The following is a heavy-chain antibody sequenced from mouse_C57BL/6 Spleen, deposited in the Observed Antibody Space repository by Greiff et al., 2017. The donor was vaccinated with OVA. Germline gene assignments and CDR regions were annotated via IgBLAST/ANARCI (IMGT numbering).Heavy chain of an antibody. V-gene: IGHV1-69*01. Sequence: QVQLQQPGAELVMPGASVKLSCKASGYTFTSYWMHWVKQRPGQGLEWIGEIDPSDSYTNYNQKFKGKSTLTVDKSSSTAYMQLSSLTSEDSAVYYCARGHGSSSYWYFDVWGTGTTVTVSS. CDR3: ARGHGSSSYWYFDV. J-gene: IGHJ1*03. CDR1: GYTFTSYW. D-gene: IGHD1-1*01. CDR2: IDPSDSYT.